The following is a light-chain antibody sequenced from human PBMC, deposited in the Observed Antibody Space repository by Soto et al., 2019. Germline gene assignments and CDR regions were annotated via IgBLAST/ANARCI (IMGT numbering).Light chain of an antibody. CDR2: RAS. CDR3: QHYGASPWT. Sequence: NVLTQSPGTLSLSPGERATLSCRASQSLSGNYLAWYQQKPCQAPRVLIYRASIRATGISDRFSGSGSGTDFTLTISRLEPEDFAVYYCQHYGASPWTFGQGTKVEIK. J-gene: IGKJ1*01. V-gene: IGKV3-20*01. CDR1: QSLSGNY.